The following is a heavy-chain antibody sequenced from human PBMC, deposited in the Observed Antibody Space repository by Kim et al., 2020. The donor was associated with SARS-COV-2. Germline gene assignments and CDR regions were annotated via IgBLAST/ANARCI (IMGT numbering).Heavy chain of an antibody. V-gene: IGHV1-46*01. D-gene: IGHD2-2*02. CDR3: ARELGYCSSTSCYTDFDY. Sequence: QGRVTMTRDTSTSTVYMELSSLRSEDTAVYYCARELGYCSSTSCYTDFDYWGQGTLVTVSS. J-gene: IGHJ4*02.